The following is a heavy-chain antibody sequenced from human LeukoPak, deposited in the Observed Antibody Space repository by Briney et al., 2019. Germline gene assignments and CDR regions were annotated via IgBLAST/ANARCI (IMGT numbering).Heavy chain of an antibody. D-gene: IGHD1-7*01. V-gene: IGHV3-7*01. CDR3: ARGWNYAFRFDY. CDR2: IKQDGSEK. Sequence: PGGSLRLSCAASGFTFSSCGFNWVRQAPGQGMEWVAHIKQDGSEKYYVDSVKGRFTISRDNAKNLLYLQMNSLGAEDTAVYYCARGWNYAFRFDYGGQGTLVTVSS. CDR1: GFTFSSCG. J-gene: IGHJ4*02.